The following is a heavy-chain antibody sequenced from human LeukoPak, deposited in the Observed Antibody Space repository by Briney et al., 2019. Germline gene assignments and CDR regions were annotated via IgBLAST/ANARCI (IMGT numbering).Heavy chain of an antibody. CDR3: AKFLPTHIVVANYFFDY. J-gene: IGHJ4*02. CDR2: ISGSGGST. CDR1: GFTFSSYA. D-gene: IGHD2-21*01. V-gene: IGHV3-23*01. Sequence: GGSLRLSCAASGFTFSSYAMSWVRQAPGKGLEWVSAISGSGGSTYYADSVKGRFTTSRDNSKNTLYPQMNSLRDEDTAVYYCAKFLPTHIVVANYFFDYWGQGTLVTVSS.